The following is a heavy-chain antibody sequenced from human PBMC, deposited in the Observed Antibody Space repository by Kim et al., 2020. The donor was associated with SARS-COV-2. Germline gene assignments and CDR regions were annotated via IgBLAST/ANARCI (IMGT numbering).Heavy chain of an antibody. J-gene: IGHJ4*02. V-gene: IGHV4-39*01. CDR3: ARHSIVGATTGGFDY. Sequence: SLKRRVTISVDTSKNQFSLKLSSVTAADTAVYYCARHSIVGATTGGFDYWGQGTLVTVSS. D-gene: IGHD1-26*01.